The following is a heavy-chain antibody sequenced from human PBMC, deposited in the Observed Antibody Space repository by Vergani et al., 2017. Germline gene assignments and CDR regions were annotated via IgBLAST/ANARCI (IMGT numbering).Heavy chain of an antibody. D-gene: IGHD6-19*01. CDR3: AKDRGSGWYGYFDY. CDR1: GFTFSSYS. J-gene: IGHJ4*02. CDR2: IWYDGSNK. V-gene: IGHV3-33*06. Sequence: VQLVESGGGLVKPGGSLRLSCAASGFTFSSYSMNWVRQAPGKGLEWVAVIWYDGSNKYYADSVKGRFTISRDNSKNTLYLQMNSLRAEDTAVYYCAKDRGSGWYGYFDYWGQGTLVTVSS.